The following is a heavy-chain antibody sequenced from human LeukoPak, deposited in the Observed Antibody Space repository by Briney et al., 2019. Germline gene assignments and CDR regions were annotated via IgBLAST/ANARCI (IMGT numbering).Heavy chain of an antibody. D-gene: IGHD3-10*01. CDR3: ARGVQLLWFGELLPYFDY. CDR1: GGSISSGEYY. CDR2: IYYSGST. J-gene: IGHJ4*02. Sequence: SQTLSLTCTVSGGSISSGEYYWSWLRQPPGKGLEWIGYIYYSGSTYYNPSLKSRVTISVDTSKNQFSLKLSSVTAADTAVYYCARGVQLLWFGELLPYFDYWGQGTLVTVSS. V-gene: IGHV4-30-4*01.